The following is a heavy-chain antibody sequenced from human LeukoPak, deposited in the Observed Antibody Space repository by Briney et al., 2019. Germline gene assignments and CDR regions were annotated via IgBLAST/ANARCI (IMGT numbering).Heavy chain of an antibody. CDR3: ARARRWNTFRYNWFDP. CDR2: IYTSGST. D-gene: IGHD1/OR15-1a*01. CDR1: GGSISSYY. Sequence: SETLSLTCTVSGGSISSYYWSWIRQPAGKGLEWIGRIYTSGSTNYNPSLKSRVTMSVDTPKNQFSLKLSSVTAADTAVYYCARARRWNTFRYNWFDPWGQGTLVTVSS. V-gene: IGHV4-4*07. J-gene: IGHJ5*02.